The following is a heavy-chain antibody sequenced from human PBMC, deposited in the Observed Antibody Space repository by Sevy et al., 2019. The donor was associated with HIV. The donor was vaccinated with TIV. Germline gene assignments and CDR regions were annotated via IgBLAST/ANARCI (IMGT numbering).Heavy chain of an antibody. CDR2: SRSKPYGGPT. V-gene: IGHV3-49*03. J-gene: IGHJ6*02. CDR1: GFTFGDYG. Sequence: GGSLRLSCTTSGFTFGDYGMSWFRQAPGKGLEWIGFSRSKPYGGPTEYAASVKGRFTISRDDSKSIASLQMSSLKTEDPAVYYCSRVPPPRLCSSASCYEGDYYYYGMDVWGQGTTVTVSS. D-gene: IGHD2-2*01. CDR3: SRVPPPRLCSSASCYEGDYYYYGMDV.